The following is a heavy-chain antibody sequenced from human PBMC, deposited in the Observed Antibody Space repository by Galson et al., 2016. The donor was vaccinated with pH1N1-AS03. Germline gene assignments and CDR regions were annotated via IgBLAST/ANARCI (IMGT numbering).Heavy chain of an antibody. CDR1: GFTFSSYG. Sequence: SLRLSCATSGFTFSSYGMNWVRQAPGKGLEWVSSISVAGGSTYYADSVKGRFTISRDHSKNTLYLQMNSLRAEDTAVYDCAKDSSSWTPGWGYVDSWGQGTLVTVSS. D-gene: IGHD6-13*01. J-gene: IGHJ4*02. V-gene: IGHV3-23*01. CDR2: ISVAGGST. CDR3: AKDSSSWTPGWGYVDS.